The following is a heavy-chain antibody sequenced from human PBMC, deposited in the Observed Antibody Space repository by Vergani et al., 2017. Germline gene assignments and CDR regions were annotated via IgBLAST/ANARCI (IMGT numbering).Heavy chain of an antibody. J-gene: IGHJ2*01. D-gene: IGHD1-26*01. CDR1: GFTFDDYA. Sequence: EVQLVESGGGLVQPGRSLRLSCAASGFTFDDYAMHWVRQAPGKGLEWVSLISWDGGSTYYADSVKGRFTISRDNSKNSLYLQMNSLRAEDTALYYCAKDSGSPSWYFDLWGRGTLVTVSS. V-gene: IGHV3-43D*04. CDR3: AKDSGSPSWYFDL. CDR2: ISWDGGST.